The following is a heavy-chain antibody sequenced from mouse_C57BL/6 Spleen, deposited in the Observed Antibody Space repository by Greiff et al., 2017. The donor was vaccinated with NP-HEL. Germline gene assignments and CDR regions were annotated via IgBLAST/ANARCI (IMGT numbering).Heavy chain of an antibody. Sequence: VQLQQSGPELVKPGASVKISCKASGYSFTGYYMNWVKQSPEKSLEWIGEINPSTGGTTYNQKFKAKATLTVDKSSSTAYMQLKSLTSEDSAVYDCARVGYYGSSYWYFDVWGTGTTVTVSS. CDR1: GYSFTGYY. J-gene: IGHJ1*03. CDR2: INPSTGGT. CDR3: ARVGYYGSSYWYFDV. D-gene: IGHD1-1*01. V-gene: IGHV1-42*01.